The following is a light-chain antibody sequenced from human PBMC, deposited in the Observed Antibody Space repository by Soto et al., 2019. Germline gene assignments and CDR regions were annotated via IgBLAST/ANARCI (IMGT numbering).Light chain of an antibody. J-gene: IGKJ4*01. CDR2: GAS. CDR1: QSVTSTY. Sequence: EIVLTQSPGTLSLSPGERATLSCRASQSVTSTYLAWYQQKPGQAPRLLIYGASSRATGIPDRFSGSGSGTDFTLTISRPEPEDFGVYYCQQYGSSPLTFGGGTKVEIK. V-gene: IGKV3-20*01. CDR3: QQYGSSPLT.